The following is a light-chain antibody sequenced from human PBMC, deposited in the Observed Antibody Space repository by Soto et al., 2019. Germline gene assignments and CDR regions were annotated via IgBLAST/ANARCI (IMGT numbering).Light chain of an antibody. CDR3: ATWDHSLSAGI. Sequence: QSVLTQPPSVSAAPGQQVTISCSGSSSNIGTNFVSWYQQVPGSAPKLLFYDNNKRPSGIPDRFSASKSGTSATLGITGLQTGDEAYYYCATWDHSLSAGIFGGGTKLTVL. V-gene: IGLV1-51*01. CDR1: SSNIGTNF. J-gene: IGLJ2*01. CDR2: DNN.